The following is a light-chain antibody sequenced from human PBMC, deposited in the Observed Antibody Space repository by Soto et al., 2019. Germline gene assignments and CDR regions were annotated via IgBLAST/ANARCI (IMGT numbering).Light chain of an antibody. CDR2: GAF. V-gene: IGKV3-20*01. CDR1: QSVTSNY. CDR3: QQYGTSPWT. J-gene: IGKJ1*01. Sequence: EIVLTQSPGTLSLSPGERATLSCRASQSVTSNYLAWYQQKPGQAPRLLIYGAFRRPTGIPDRFSGSGSGRDFTLTISRLEPEDFAVYHCQQYGTSPWTFGQGTKVEVK.